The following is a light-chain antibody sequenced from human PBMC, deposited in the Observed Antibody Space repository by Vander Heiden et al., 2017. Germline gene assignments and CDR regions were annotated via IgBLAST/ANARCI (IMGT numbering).Light chain of an antibody. V-gene: IGKV1-39*01. Sequence: DIQMTQSPSPLSASVGDRVTITCRASQSIDRFLNWYQHKPGKAPTLLIHAVSNLQSGVPSRFSGSGSGTDFTLTISSLQPEDFATYYCQQSYTPQYTFGPGTQLEIK. CDR3: QQSYTPQYT. CDR2: AVS. J-gene: IGKJ2*01. CDR1: QSIDRF.